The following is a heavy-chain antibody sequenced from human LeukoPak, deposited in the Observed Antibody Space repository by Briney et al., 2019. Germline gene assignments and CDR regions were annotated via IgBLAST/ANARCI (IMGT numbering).Heavy chain of an antibody. CDR2: ISGSGGST. V-gene: IGHV3-23*01. Sequence: GSLRLSCAASGFTFSSYAMSWVRQAPGKGLEWVSAISGSGGSTYYADSVKGRFTISRDNSKNTLYLQMNSLRAEDTAVYYCAKDPVYSSGWSVYYYYGMDVWGQGTTVTVSS. CDR3: AKDPVYSSGWSVYYYYGMDV. D-gene: IGHD6-19*01. CDR1: GFTFSSYA. J-gene: IGHJ6*02.